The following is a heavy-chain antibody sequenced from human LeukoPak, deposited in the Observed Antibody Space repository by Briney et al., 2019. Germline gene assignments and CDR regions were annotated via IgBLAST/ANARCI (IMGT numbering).Heavy chain of an antibody. V-gene: IGHV1-2*02. Sequence: ASVKVSCKASGYTFTGYYMHWVRQAPGQGLEWMGWINPNSGGTNYAQKFQGRVTMTRDTSISTAYMELSRLRSDDTAVYYCARDGGYDSSGYYTTRLYYFDYWGQGTLVTVSS. CDR2: INPNSGGT. CDR1: GYTFTGYY. D-gene: IGHD3-22*01. J-gene: IGHJ4*02. CDR3: ARDGGYDSSGYYTTRLYYFDY.